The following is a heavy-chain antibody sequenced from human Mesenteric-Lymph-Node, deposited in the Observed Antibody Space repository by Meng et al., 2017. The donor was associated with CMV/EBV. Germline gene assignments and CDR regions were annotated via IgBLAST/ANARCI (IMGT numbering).Heavy chain of an antibody. CDR1: GGSISSYY. V-gene: IGHV4-38-2*02. CDR2: IYHSGNT. CDR3: ARGDYVGGNYRMGGNYFDY. Sequence: GSLRLSCTVSGGSISSYYWSWIRQPPGKGLEWIGSIYHSGNTYYNPSLQSRVTISVDTSKNQFSLKLGSVTAADTAVYYCARGDYVGGNYRMGGNYFDYWGQGTLVTVSS. J-gene: IGHJ4*02. D-gene: IGHD3-16*02.